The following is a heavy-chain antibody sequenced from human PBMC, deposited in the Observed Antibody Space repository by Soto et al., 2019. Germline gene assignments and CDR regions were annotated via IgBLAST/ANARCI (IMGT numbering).Heavy chain of an antibody. CDR3: ARGEYYDFWSGLTGNYYYGMDV. CDR2: IWYDGSNK. Sequence: GGSLRLSCAASGFTFSSYGMHWVRQAPGKGLEWVAVIWYDGSNKYYADSVKGRFTISRDNSKNTLYLQMNSLRAEDTAVYYCARGEYYDFWSGLTGNYYYGMDVWGQGTTVTVSS. V-gene: IGHV3-33*01. J-gene: IGHJ6*02. CDR1: GFTFSSYG. D-gene: IGHD3-3*01.